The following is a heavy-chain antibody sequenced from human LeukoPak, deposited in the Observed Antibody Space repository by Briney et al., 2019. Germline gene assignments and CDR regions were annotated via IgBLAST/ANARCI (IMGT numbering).Heavy chain of an antibody. CDR2: IYTSGST. D-gene: IGHD4-17*01. CDR3: ARDLTTVTTLAYFDY. Sequence: PSQTLSLTCTVSGGSISSGSYYWSWIRQPAGKGLEWIGRIYTSGSTNYNPSLKSRVTISVDTSKNQFSLKLSSVTAADTAVYYCARDLTTVTTLAYFDYWGQGTLVTVSS. J-gene: IGHJ4*02. CDR1: GGSISSGSYY. V-gene: IGHV4-61*02.